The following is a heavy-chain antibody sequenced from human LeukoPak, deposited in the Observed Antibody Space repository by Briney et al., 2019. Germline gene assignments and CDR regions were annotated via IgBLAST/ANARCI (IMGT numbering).Heavy chain of an antibody. CDR3: ARGGYYYDTFPFDY. V-gene: IGHV4-59*01. J-gene: IGHJ4*02. Sequence: YYWSWIRQPPGKGLEWIGYIYYSGSTNYNPSLKSRVTISVDTSKNQFSLKLSSVTAADTAVYYCARGGYYYDTFPFDYWGQGTLVTVSS. CDR1: YY. CDR2: IYYSGST. D-gene: IGHD3-22*01.